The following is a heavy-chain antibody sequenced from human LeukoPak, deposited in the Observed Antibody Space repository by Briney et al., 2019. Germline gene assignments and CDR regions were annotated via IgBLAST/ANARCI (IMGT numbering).Heavy chain of an antibody. J-gene: IGHJ4*02. CDR3: AKRDCSSTSCLTDY. CDR1: GFTFSSCA. V-gene: IGHV3-23*01. D-gene: IGHD2-2*01. CDR2: ISGSGGST. Sequence: GGSLRLSCAASGFTFSSCAMSWVRQAPGKGLEWVSAISGSGGSTYYADSVKGRFTISRDNSKNTLYLQMNSLRAEDTAVYYCAKRDCSSTSCLTDYWGQGTLVTVSS.